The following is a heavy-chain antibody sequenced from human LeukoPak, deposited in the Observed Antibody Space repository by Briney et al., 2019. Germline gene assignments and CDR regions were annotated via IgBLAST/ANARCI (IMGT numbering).Heavy chain of an antibody. CDR1: GGSISSSSYY. D-gene: IGHD6-19*01. CDR2: IYHSGST. Sequence: TSETLSLTCTVSGGSISSSSYYWGWIRQPPGKGLEWIGTIYHSGSTYYNPSLKSRVTISVDTSKNQFSLKLSSVTAADTAVYYCARGQARLSWFDPWGQGTLVTVSS. CDR3: ARGQARLSWFDP. V-gene: IGHV4-39*07. J-gene: IGHJ5*02.